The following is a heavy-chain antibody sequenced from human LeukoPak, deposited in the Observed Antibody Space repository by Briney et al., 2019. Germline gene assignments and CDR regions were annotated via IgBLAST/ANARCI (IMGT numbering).Heavy chain of an antibody. J-gene: IGHJ3*02. CDR2: IYHSGST. V-gene: IGHV4-38-2*01. CDR3: ARGIDIVVVPAVMCAFDI. Sequence: RTSETLSLTCAVSGYSISSGYYWGWIRQPPGKGLEWIGSIYHSGSTYYNPSLKSRVTISVDTSKNQFSLKLSSVTAADTAVYYCARGIDIVVVPAVMCAFDIWGQGTMVTVSS. CDR1: GYSISSGYY. D-gene: IGHD2-2*01.